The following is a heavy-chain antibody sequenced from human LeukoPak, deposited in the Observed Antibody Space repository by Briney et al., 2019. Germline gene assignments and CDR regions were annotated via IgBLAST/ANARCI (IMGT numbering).Heavy chain of an antibody. CDR2: INHSGST. J-gene: IGHJ5*02. D-gene: IGHD2-2*02. CDR1: GGSFSGYY. Sequence: TSETLSLTCAVYGGSFSGYYWSWIRQPPGKGLEWIGEINHSGSTNYNPSLKSRVTISVDTSKNQFSLKLSSVTAADTAAYYCARGEWYCSSTSCYTEPNWFDPWGQGTLVTVSS. CDR3: ARGEWYCSSTSCYTEPNWFDP. V-gene: IGHV4-34*01.